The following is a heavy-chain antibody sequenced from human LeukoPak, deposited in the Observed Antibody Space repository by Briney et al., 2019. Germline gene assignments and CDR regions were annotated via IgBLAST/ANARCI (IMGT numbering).Heavy chain of an antibody. CDR1: GFTFSSYA. V-gene: IGHV3-30-3*01. J-gene: IGHJ6*02. D-gene: IGHD3-10*01. CDR3: ARDHNYYGSGSYSDGMDV. Sequence: GRSLRLSCAASGFTFSSYAMHWVRQAPGKGLEWVAVISYDGSNKYYADSVKGRFTISRDNSKNTLYLQMNSLRAEDTAVYYCARDHNYYGSGSYSDGMDVWGQGTTVTVSS. CDR2: ISYDGSNK.